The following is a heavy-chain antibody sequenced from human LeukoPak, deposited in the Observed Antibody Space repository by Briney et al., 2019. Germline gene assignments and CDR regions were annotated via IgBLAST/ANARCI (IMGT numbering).Heavy chain of an antibody. Sequence: GGSLRLSCAPSGFTFNNYNMNWVRQAPGRALEWVSSITSSGTYIFYADSVKGRFTISRDNAKNSLYLQMNSLRAEDTAVYYCAELGITMIGGVWGKGTTVTISS. D-gene: IGHD3-10*02. CDR3: AELGITMIGGV. CDR1: GFTFNNYN. V-gene: IGHV3-21*01. J-gene: IGHJ6*04. CDR2: ITSSGTYI.